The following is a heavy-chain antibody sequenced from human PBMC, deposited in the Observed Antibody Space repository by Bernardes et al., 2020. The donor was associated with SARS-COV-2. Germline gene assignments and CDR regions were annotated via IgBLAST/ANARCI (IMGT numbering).Heavy chain of an antibody. CDR1: GFTFSRFW. J-gene: IGHJ3*02. CDR2: IKQDGSEK. CDR3: AKPLPGITIDAFDI. V-gene: IGHV3-7*05. Sequence: GGSLRLSCAASGFTFSRFWMNWVRQAPGKGLEWVASIKQDGSEKYYEDSVKGRFTISRDNAKNSLFLQMDNLRAEDTAFYYCAKPLPGITIDAFDIWGQGTMATVSS. D-gene: IGHD1-20*01.